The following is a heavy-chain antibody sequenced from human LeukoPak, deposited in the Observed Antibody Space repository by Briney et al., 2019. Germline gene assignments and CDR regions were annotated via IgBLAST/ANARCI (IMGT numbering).Heavy chain of an antibody. V-gene: IGHV4-59*01. Sequence: SETLSLTCTVSGGSISSYYWSWIRQPPGKGLEGIGYIYYSGSTNYNPSLKSRVTISVDTSKNQFSLKLSSVTAADTAVYYCARTRSGSYWDWGQGTLVTVSS. J-gene: IGHJ4*02. D-gene: IGHD3-10*01. CDR1: GGSISSYY. CDR3: ARTRSGSYWD. CDR2: IYYSGST.